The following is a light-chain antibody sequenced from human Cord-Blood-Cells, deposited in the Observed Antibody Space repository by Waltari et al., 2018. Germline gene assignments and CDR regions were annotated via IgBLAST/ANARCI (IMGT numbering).Light chain of an antibody. J-gene: IGKJ5*01. V-gene: IGKV3-11*01. CDR3: QQRSNWIT. CDR2: DAS. CDR1: QSVSSY. Sequence: EIVLTQSPATLSLSPGERPTLSCRASQSVSSYLAWYQQQPGRAPRLLIYDASNRATGIPARFSGSGSGTDFTLTISSLEPEDFAVYYCQQRSNWITFGQGTRLEIK.